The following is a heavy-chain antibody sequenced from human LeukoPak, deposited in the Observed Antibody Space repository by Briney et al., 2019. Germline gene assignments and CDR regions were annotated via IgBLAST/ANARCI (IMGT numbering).Heavy chain of an antibody. J-gene: IGHJ6*04. Sequence: GASVKVSCKASGGTFSDYALNWVRQAPGQGLELMGVFIPMLGTANSTQKFQGRVTITADISTNTAYMELSSLRSEDTAVYFCAAIPVFGVVLHQEPVWGKGTTVTVSS. CDR2: FIPMLGTA. D-gene: IGHD3-3*01. V-gene: IGHV1-69*10. CDR1: GGTFSDYA. CDR3: AAIPVFGVVLHQEPV.